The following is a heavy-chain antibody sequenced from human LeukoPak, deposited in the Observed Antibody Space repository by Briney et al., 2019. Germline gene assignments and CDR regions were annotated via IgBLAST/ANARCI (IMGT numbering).Heavy chain of an antibody. V-gene: IGHV4-59*08. CDR2: IYDSGST. Sequence: SETLSLTCTISGGSISSYFWTWIRQSPGRGLDWIAYIYDSGSTNHNPSLKSRVTISVDTSKNQFSLKLSSVTAADTAVYYCARQYCSGGSCSLRYNWFDPWGQGTLVTVSS. CDR3: ARQYCSGGSCSLRYNWFDP. D-gene: IGHD2-15*01. J-gene: IGHJ5*02. CDR1: GGSISSYF.